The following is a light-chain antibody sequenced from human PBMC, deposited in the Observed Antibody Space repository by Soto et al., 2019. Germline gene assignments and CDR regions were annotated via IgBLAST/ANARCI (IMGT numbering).Light chain of an antibody. CDR3: QQYENYWT. CDR2: DAS. Sequence: DIQISQSPPTRSASVGDGVTITCRASQPISSWLAWYHQKPGKAPKLLIYDASNLESGVPSRFSGSGSGTEFTLTISSLQPEDFGIYYCQQYENYWTFGQGTKVDIK. J-gene: IGKJ1*01. CDR1: QPISSW. V-gene: IGKV1-5*01.